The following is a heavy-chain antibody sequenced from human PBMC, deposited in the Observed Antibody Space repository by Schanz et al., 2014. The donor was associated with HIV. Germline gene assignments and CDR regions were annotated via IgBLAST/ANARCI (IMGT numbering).Heavy chain of an antibody. D-gene: IGHD4-17*01. CDR2: INPNSGGT. J-gene: IGHJ4*02. CDR3: ASNNYGDYVSLDY. Sequence: QVQLVQSGAEVKKPGASVKVSCKASGNTFRDYYIYWMRQAPGQGLEWMGWINPNSGGTNFARKFQCRVTMTRDTSITTAYMELSGLRSDDTALYYCASNNYGDYVSLDYWGQGTQVTVSS. V-gene: IGHV1-2*02. CDR1: GNTFRDYY.